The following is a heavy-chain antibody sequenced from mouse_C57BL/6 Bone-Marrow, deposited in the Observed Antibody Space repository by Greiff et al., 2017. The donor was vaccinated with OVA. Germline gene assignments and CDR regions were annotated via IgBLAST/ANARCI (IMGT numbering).Heavy chain of an antibody. CDR2: IDPANGNT. D-gene: IGHD2-1*01. CDR1: GFNIKNTY. Sequence: VQLQQSVAELVRPGASVKLSCTASGFNIKNTYMHWVKQRPEQGLEWIGSIDPANGNTKYAPKFQGKATITADTSSNTAYLHLTSLTTEDTAIYYCARYGNYVWYFDVWGTGTTITVSS. J-gene: IGHJ1*03. CDR3: ARYGNYVWYFDV. V-gene: IGHV14-3*01.